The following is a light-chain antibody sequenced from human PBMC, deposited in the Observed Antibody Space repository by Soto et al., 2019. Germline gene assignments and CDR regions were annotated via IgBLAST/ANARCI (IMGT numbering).Light chain of an antibody. J-gene: IGKJ1*01. CDR3: QQYNKWPRT. CDR2: GAS. CDR1: QSVGSH. Sequence: EIVMTQSPATLSVSPGERATLSCRASQSVGSHLAWYQQKPGQAPRLLIFGASSRANGIPARFSGSGSGTEFTLTISNLQTEDFAVYYCQQYNKWPRTFGQGTKVDIK. V-gene: IGKV3-15*01.